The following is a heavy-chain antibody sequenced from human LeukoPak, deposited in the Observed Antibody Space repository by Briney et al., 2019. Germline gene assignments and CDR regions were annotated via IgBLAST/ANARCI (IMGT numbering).Heavy chain of an antibody. J-gene: IGHJ4*02. V-gene: IGHV1-2*02. D-gene: IGHD1-1*01. Sequence: ASVKVSCKASGYSFTGSYIYWVRQAPGQGLEWMGWISPSSGATNYAQNFQGRVTMTRDTSNTTAYMEMTSLTSDDTAVYYCARAPWTGGWGRGTLVTVSS. CDR1: GYSFTGSY. CDR2: ISPSSGAT. CDR3: ARAPWTGG.